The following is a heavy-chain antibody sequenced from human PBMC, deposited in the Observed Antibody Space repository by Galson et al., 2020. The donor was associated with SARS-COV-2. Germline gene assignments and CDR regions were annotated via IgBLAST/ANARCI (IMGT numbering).Heavy chain of an antibody. CDR1: GFTFNNYW. CDR2: INQDGSEK. V-gene: IGHV3-7*01. J-gene: IGHJ4*02. D-gene: IGHD3-16*01. CDR3: ARLGLFGLRHPPDY. Sequence: QLGESLKISCVTSGFTFNNYWMTWVRQAPGKGLEWVANINQDGSEKYYVDSVKGRFAISRDNARNSLYLQINTLRLEDTAVYYCARLGLFGLRHPPDYWGQGTLVTVSS.